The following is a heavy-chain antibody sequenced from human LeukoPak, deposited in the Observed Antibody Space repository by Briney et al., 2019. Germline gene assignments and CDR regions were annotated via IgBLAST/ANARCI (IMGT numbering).Heavy chain of an antibody. CDR3: ATSLPYCGGDCYLFDY. CDR1: GGTFSSYA. J-gene: IGHJ4*02. V-gene: IGHV1-69*13. D-gene: IGHD2-21*02. CDR2: IIPIFGTA. Sequence: SVKVSCKASGGTFSSYAISWVRQAPGQGLEWMGGIIPIFGTANYAQKFQGRVTITADESTSTAYMELSSLRSEDTAVCYCATSLPYCGGDCYLFDYWGQGTLVTVSS.